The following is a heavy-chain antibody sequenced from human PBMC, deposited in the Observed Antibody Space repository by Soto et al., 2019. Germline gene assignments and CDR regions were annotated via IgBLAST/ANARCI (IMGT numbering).Heavy chain of an antibody. CDR1: GFTFSNAW. D-gene: IGHD4-17*01. Sequence: EVQLVESGGGLVKPGGSLRLSCAASGFTFSNAWMSWVRQAPGKGLEWVGRIKSKTDGGTIDYAAPVKGRFTISRDDSKNTLYLQMNSLKTEDTGLYYCTTASGDYPADYWGQGTLVTVSS. V-gene: IGHV3-15*01. J-gene: IGHJ4*02. CDR3: TTASGDYPADY. CDR2: IKSKTDGGTI.